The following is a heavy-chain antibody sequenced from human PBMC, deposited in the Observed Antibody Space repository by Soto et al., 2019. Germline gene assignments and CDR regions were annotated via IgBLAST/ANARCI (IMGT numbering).Heavy chain of an antibody. CDR3: ARDCGKGYGMDV. CDR2: ISSRSSTI. J-gene: IGHJ6*02. Sequence: QLVESGGGLVQPGGSLRLSCAASGFTFINYNMNWVRQAPGKGLEWVSYISSRSSTIYYADSVRGRFTISRDNAKNSLYLQVNSLRDEDTAVYYCARDCGKGYGMDVWGQGTTVTVSS. CDR1: GFTFINYN. V-gene: IGHV3-48*02.